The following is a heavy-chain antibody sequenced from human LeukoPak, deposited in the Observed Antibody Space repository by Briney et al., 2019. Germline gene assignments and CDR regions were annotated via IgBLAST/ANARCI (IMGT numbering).Heavy chain of an antibody. CDR2: INPNSGGT. J-gene: IGHJ5*02. CDR3: ARGKWIFRSWSPNWFDP. D-gene: IGHD2-2*03. V-gene: IGHV1-2*02. Sequence: ASVKVSRKASGYTFTGYYMHWVRQAPGQGLEWMGWINPNSGGTNYAQKFQGRVTMTRDTSISTAYMELSSLRSEDTAVYYCARGKWIFRSWSPNWFDPWGQGTLVTVSS. CDR1: GYTFTGYY.